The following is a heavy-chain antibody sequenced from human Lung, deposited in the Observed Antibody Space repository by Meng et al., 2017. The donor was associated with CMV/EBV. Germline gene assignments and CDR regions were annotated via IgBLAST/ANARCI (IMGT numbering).Heavy chain of an antibody. CDR2: IKSKTDGETA. V-gene: IGHV3-15*01. D-gene: IGHD1-1*01. CDR1: GFTFSNAW. Sequence: VQLVESGGDSVKPGGSLRLSCAGSGFTFSNAWMSWVRQAPGKGLEWVGRIKSKTDGETADYKAPVKGRFTISRDDSKNTLYLQMNSLKTEDTAIYYCIWNDLGDYWGQGTLVTVSS. J-gene: IGHJ4*02. CDR3: IWNDLGDY.